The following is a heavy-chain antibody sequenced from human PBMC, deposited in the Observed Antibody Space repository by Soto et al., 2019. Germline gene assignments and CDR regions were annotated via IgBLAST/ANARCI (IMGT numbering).Heavy chain of an antibody. J-gene: IGHJ4*02. Sequence: QVQLVESGGGVVQPGRSLRLSCAASGFTFSSYAMHWVRQAPGKGLEWVAVISYDGSNKYYADSVKGRFTISRDNSKNTLYLQMNSRRAEDTAVYYCARASGHGDFDYWGQGTLVTVSS. CDR3: ARASGHGDFDY. CDR2: ISYDGSNK. V-gene: IGHV3-30-3*01. D-gene: IGHD1-26*01. CDR1: GFTFSSYA.